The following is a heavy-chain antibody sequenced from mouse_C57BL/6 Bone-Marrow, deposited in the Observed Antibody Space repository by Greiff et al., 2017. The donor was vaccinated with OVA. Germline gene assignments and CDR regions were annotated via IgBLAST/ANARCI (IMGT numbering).Heavy chain of an antibody. CDR3: ARAGYDGYHYAMDY. Sequence: EVHLVESEGGLVQPGSSMKLSCTASGFTFSDYYMAWVRQVPEKGLEWVANINYDGSSTYYLDSLKSRFIISRDNAKNILYLQMSSLKSEDTATYYCARAGYDGYHYAMDYWGQGTSVTVSS. D-gene: IGHD2-3*01. CDR2: INYDGSST. CDR1: GFTFSDYY. V-gene: IGHV5-16*01. J-gene: IGHJ4*01.